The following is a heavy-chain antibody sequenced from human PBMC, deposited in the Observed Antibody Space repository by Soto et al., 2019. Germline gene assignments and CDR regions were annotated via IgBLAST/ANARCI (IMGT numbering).Heavy chain of an antibody. CDR1: GGTNSSSY. D-gene: IGHD3-3*01. CDR2: IYYSGST. J-gene: IGHJ6*02. V-gene: IGHV4-59*01. Sequence: KPSETLSLTGTASGGTNSSSYWSWIRQPPGKGREWIGYIYYSGSTNYNPSLKSRVTLSVDTSKSRFSLKLRFVTATDTAVYYCARYSQRDYDFWSGYQYYYYCGMDVCGQGTTVTVSS. CDR3: ARYSQRDYDFWSGYQYYYYCGMDV.